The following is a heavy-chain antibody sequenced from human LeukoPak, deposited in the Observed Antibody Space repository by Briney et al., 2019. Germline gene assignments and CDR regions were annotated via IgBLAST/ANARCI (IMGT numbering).Heavy chain of an antibody. CDR1: GGSISSSSYY. Sequence: PSETLSLTCTVSGGSISSSSYYWGWIRQPPGKGLEWIGYIYYSGSTNYNPSLKSRVTISIDTSKNQFSLKLSSVTAADTAVYYCARGPRVYCTGGSCYELDYWGQGTLVTVSS. J-gene: IGHJ4*02. CDR2: IYYSGST. CDR3: ARGPRVYCTGGSCYELDY. D-gene: IGHD2-15*01. V-gene: IGHV4-61*05.